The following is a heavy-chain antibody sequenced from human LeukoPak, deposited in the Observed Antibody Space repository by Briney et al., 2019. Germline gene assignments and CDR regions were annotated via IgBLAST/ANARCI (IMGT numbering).Heavy chain of an antibody. CDR1: GFTFSNYA. CDR2: ISGGSITT. D-gene: IGHD6-19*01. J-gene: IGHJ4*02. Sequence: PGGSLRLSCAASGFTFSNYAMSWVRQALGKGLEWVSTISGGSITTYYADSAKGRFTISRDNSKNTMFLQMNSLRADDTAVYYCPRQSYASGWNPFDYWGQGILVTVSS. CDR3: PRQSYASGWNPFDY. V-gene: IGHV3-23*01.